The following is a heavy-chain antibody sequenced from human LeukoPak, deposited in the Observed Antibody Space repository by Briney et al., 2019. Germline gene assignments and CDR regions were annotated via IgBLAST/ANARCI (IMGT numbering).Heavy chain of an antibody. CDR2: INPNSGGT. V-gene: IGHV1-2*02. J-gene: IGHJ5*02. CDR1: GYTFTGYY. CDR3: ARGWELHTNWFDP. Sequence: ASVKVSCKASGYTFTGYYMHWVRQAPGQGLEWVGWINPNSGGTNYAQKFQGRVTMTRDTSISTAYMELSRLRSDDTAVYYCARGWELHTNWFDPWGQGTLVTVSS. D-gene: IGHD1-26*01.